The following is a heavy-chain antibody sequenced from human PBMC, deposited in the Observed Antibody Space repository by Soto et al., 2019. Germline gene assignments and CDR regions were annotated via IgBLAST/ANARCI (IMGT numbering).Heavy chain of an antibody. Sequence: SETLSLTCSVSGASIYNGGYFWSWIRQSPGKGLEWIGHIHNSGSPYNNPSLKSRVTISADTSKNQFSLTLSSVTAADTAVYYCARQTRTAAPYYFDYWGQGTLVTVSS. CDR3: ARQTRTAAPYYFDY. D-gene: IGHD2-2*01. CDR2: IHNSGSP. CDR1: GASIYNGGYF. V-gene: IGHV4-30-4*01. J-gene: IGHJ4*02.